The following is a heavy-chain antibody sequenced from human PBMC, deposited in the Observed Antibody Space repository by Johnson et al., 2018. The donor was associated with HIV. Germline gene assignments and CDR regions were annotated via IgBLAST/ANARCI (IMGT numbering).Heavy chain of an antibody. Sequence: VQLVESGGGVVQPGGSLTLSCAASGFTFNTYGMHWVRQAPGKGLEWVTFIRYDGSNKYYADSVKGRFTISRDNSKNTLYLQMNSLRAEDTAVYYCARDTDDFWSGAGAFDIWGQGTMVTVSS. J-gene: IGHJ3*02. CDR3: ARDTDDFWSGAGAFDI. CDR1: GFTFNTYG. V-gene: IGHV3-30*02. D-gene: IGHD3-3*01. CDR2: IRYDGSNK.